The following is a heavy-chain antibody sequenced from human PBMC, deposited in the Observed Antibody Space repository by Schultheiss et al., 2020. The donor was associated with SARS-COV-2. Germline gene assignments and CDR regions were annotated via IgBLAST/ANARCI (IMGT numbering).Heavy chain of an antibody. CDR2: IYHSGST. CDR1: GGSISPYY. CDR3: ARGRFKLAARKNWFDP. J-gene: IGHJ5*02. V-gene: IGHV4-34*01. D-gene: IGHD6-6*01. Sequence: SETLSLTCTASGGSISPYYWSWIRQTPGKGLEWIGEIYHSGSTNYNPSLKSRVTISVDTSKNQFSLNLNSVTAADTAVYYCARGRFKLAARKNWFDPWGQGTLVTVSS.